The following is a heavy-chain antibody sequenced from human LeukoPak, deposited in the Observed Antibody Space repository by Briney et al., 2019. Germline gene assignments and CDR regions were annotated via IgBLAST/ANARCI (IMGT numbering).Heavy chain of an antibody. Sequence: GGSLRLSCAASGFTFSSYSMAWVRQAPGKGLEWVAVISYDGSNKYYADSAKGRFTISRDNSKNTLYLQMNSLRAEDTAVYYCAKGVSPDYWGQGTLVTVSS. CDR3: AKGVSPDY. CDR2: ISYDGSNK. CDR1: GFTFSSYS. D-gene: IGHD3-3*02. V-gene: IGHV3-30*18. J-gene: IGHJ4*02.